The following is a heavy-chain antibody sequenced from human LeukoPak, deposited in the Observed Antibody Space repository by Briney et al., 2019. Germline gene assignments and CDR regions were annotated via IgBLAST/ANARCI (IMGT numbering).Heavy chain of an antibody. CDR1: GFTFSDYY. V-gene: IGHV3-11*01. Sequence: GGSLRLSCAASGFTFSDYYISWIRQAPGKGLEWVSYISSSGSTIYYADSVKGRFTISRDNAKNSLYLQMNSLRAEDTAVYYCARVRKQLVNYYYYYHMDVWGEGTTVTISS. J-gene: IGHJ6*03. CDR2: ISSSGSTI. CDR3: ARVRKQLVNYYYYYHMDV. D-gene: IGHD6-13*01.